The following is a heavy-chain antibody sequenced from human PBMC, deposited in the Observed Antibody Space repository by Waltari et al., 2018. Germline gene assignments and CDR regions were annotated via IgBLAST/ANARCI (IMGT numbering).Heavy chain of an antibody. CDR1: RSSIRNNNYY. D-gene: IGHD5-12*01. CDR2: FYKSEAT. Sequence: QLQLQESGPGLVKPSETLSLTCTVSRSSIRNNNYYWGWVRQPPGKGREWIGSFYKSEATYYNPSLKSRVTISVDTSNNQFSLKLNSVTAADTAVYYCVRGYPDIVATISDYWGQGTLVIVSS. CDR3: VRGYPDIVATISDY. V-gene: IGHV4-39*07. J-gene: IGHJ4*02.